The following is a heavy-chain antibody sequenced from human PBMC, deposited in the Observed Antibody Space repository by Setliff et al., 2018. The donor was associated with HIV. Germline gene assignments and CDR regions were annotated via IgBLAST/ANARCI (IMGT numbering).Heavy chain of an antibody. CDR2: IFFTGNT. CDR3: VRGYCSSTTCYEDYYYMDV. D-gene: IGHD2-2*01. J-gene: IGHJ6*03. V-gene: IGHV4-59*01. Sequence: PSETLSLTCTVSGGSISGYYWSWIRQPPGMGLEYIGSIFFTGNTIYNPSLKARVTLSVDMSKNQVFLRLSSVTAADTAVYYCVRGYCSSTTCYEDYYYMDVWGKGSTVTVSS. CDR1: GGSISGYY.